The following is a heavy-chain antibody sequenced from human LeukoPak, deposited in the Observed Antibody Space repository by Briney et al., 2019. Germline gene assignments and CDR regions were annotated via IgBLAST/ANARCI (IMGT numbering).Heavy chain of an antibody. CDR3: VSFYETY. CDR1: GNYW. D-gene: IGHD2-2*01. V-gene: IGHV3-74*01. CDR2: INSDGSWT. J-gene: IGHJ4*02. Sequence: PGGSLRLSCAASGNYWMHWVRQAPGKGLVWVSHINSDGSWTGYVGSVKGRFTISKDNAKNTVYLQMNNLRAEDTAVYYCVSFYETYWGRGTLVTVSS.